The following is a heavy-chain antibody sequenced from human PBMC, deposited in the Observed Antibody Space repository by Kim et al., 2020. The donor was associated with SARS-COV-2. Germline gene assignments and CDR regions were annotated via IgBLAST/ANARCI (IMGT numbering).Heavy chain of an antibody. CDR2: IYYRGST. V-gene: IGHV4-31*03. CDR3: ASATTSFGVVIQSFDY. CDR1: GGSISSGGYY. Sequence: SETLSLTCTVSGGSISSGGYYWSWIRQHPGKGLEWIGYIYYRGSTYYNPSLKSRVTISVDTSKNQFSLKLSSVTAADTAVYYCASATTSFGVVIQSFDYWGQGTLVTVSS. J-gene: IGHJ4*02. D-gene: IGHD3-3*01.